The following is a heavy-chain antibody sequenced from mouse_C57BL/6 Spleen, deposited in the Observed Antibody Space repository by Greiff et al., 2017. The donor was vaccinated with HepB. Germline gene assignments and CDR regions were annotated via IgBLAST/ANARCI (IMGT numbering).Heavy chain of an antibody. CDR1: GYSFTGYF. V-gene: IGHV1-20*01. CDR3: ARRGLRSDYFDY. Sequence: VQLQQSGPELVKPGDSVKISCKASGYSFTGYFMNWVMQSHGKSLEWIGRINPYNGDTFYNQKFKGKATLTVDKASSTAHMELRSLTSEDSAVYYCARRGLRSDYFDYWGQGTTLTVSS. D-gene: IGHD1-1*01. CDR2: INPYNGDT. J-gene: IGHJ2*01.